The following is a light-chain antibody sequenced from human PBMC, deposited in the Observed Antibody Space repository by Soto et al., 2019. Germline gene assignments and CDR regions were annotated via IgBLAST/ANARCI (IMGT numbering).Light chain of an antibody. CDR3: QPYNKWRLT. Sequence: AHSSTTLSVSQGERVTLSCRDSQTVLTNLAWYHQKPGQPPRLLIYGASTRATGIPARFSGGGSGSEFTLTISSLQSEDFAVYYCQPYNKWRLTFGQGIRL. CDR2: GAS. V-gene: IGKV3-15*01. CDR1: QTVLTN. J-gene: IGKJ5*01.